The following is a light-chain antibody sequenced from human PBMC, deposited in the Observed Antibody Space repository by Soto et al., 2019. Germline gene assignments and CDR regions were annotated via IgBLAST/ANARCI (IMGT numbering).Light chain of an antibody. CDR2: CAS. CDR1: QSVLCNSNTQNY. Sequence: DIVMTQSPDSLAVSLGERATINCKSSQSVLCNSNTQNYLSWNQQKPGQPPKLLIFCASTRESGVPDRCSGGGSGKDCTITISSLQAEDVAVYYCQQYCNIPLTFGGGTKVEIK. CDR3: QQYCNIPLT. V-gene: IGKV4-1*01. J-gene: IGKJ4*01.